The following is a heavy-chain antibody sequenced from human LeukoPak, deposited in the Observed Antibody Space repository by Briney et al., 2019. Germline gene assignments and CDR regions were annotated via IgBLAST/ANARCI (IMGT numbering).Heavy chain of an antibody. CDR3: ARGGGNLLPYFDPKYYYYMDV. CDR2: INHSGST. Sequence: SETLSLTCAVYGGSFSGYYWTWIRQPPGKGLEGIGEINHSGSTNYNPSLKSRVTVSVDTSKSQFSLKLSSVTAADTAVYYCARGGGNLLPYFDPKYYYYMDVWGKGTTVTVSS. CDR1: GGSFSGYY. D-gene: IGHD3-9*01. J-gene: IGHJ6*03. V-gene: IGHV4-34*01.